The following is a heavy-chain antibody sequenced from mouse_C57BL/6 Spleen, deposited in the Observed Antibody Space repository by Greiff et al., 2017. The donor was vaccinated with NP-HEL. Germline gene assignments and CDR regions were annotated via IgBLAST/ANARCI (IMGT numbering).Heavy chain of an antibody. CDR2: IHPNSGST. CDR1: GYTFTSYW. Sequence: QVQLQQPGAELVKPGASVKLSCKASGYTFTSYWMHWVKQRPGQGLEWIGMIHPNSGSTNYNEKFKSKATLTVDKSSSTAYMQLSSLTSEDSAVYYCAGDGSSSPYWYFDVWGTGTTVTVSS. V-gene: IGHV1-64*01. J-gene: IGHJ1*03. D-gene: IGHD1-1*01. CDR3: AGDGSSSPYWYFDV.